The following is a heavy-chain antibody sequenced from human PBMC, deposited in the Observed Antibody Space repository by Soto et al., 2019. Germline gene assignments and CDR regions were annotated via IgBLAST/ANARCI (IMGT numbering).Heavy chain of an antibody. V-gene: IGHV4-30-4*01. D-gene: IGHD3-22*01. J-gene: IGHJ3*02. CDR2: IYYSGST. Sequence: SETLSLTCTVSGGSISSGDYYWSWIRQPPGKGLEWIGYIYYSGSTYYNPSLRSRVTISVDTSKNQFSLKLSSVTAADTAVYYCASRSGYYFIAPNAFDIWGQGTMVTVSS. CDR1: GGSISSGDYY. CDR3: ASRSGYYFIAPNAFDI.